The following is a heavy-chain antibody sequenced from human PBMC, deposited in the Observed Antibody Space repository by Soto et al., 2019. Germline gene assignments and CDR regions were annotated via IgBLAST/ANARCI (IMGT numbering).Heavy chain of an antibody. CDR2: IKEDATEI. D-gene: IGHD2-15*01. Sequence: HPGGSLRLSCASSGVTFTSYWLTWVPQAPGKALEWVASIKEDATEIYYLDSVKGRFTISRDNAENSRHLQMNGLRVEDTAVYYCATDGVPVVASSSNCYYGRYVWRQGSTVTVAS. CDR3: ATDGVPVVASSSNCYYGRYV. CDR1: GVTFTSYW. J-gene: IGHJ6*02. V-gene: IGHV3-7*03.